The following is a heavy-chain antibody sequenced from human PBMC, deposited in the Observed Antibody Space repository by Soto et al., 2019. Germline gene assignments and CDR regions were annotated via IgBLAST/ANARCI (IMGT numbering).Heavy chain of an antibody. J-gene: IGHJ6*02. Sequence: GGSLRLSCAASGFTFSSYSMNWVRQAPGKGLEWVSSISSSSSYIYYADSVKGRFTISRDNAKNSLYLQMNSLRAEDTAVYYCARDVDVKIWSDYYYSGMDVWGQGTTVTVSS. CDR3: ARDVDVKIWSDYYYSGMDV. D-gene: IGHD3-10*01. CDR2: ISSSSSYI. V-gene: IGHV3-21*01. CDR1: GFTFSSYS.